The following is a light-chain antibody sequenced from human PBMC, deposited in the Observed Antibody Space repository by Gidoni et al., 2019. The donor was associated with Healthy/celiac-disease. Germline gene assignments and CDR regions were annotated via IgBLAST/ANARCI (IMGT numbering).Light chain of an antibody. CDR2: SNN. CDR1: SSNIVSNT. Sequence: QSVLTQPPSASGTPGQSVTISCSGSSSNIVSNTVNWYQQLPGTAPKLLIYSNNQRPSGVPDRFSGSKSGTSASLAISGLQSEDEADYYCAAWDDSLNGPNWVFGGGTKLTVL. J-gene: IGLJ3*02. V-gene: IGLV1-44*01. CDR3: AAWDDSLNGPNWV.